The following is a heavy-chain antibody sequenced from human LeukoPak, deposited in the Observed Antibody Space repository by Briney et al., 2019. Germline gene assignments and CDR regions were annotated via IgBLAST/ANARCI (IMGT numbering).Heavy chain of an antibody. CDR3: ARGDSYSHDY. D-gene: IGHD2-15*01. V-gene: IGHV1-69*04. Sequence: ASVKVSCKASGYTFTSYDINWVRQATGQGLEWMGRIIPILGLANYAQNFQGRVTITADKSTSTAYMELSSLRSEDTAVYYCARGDSYSHDYWGQGTLVTVSP. CDR2: IIPILGLA. CDR1: GYTFTSYD. J-gene: IGHJ4*02.